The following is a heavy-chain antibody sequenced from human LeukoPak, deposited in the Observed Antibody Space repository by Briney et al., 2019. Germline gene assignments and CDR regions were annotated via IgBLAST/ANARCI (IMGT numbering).Heavy chain of an antibody. V-gene: IGHV3-74*01. CDR1: GFTFDDYA. Sequence: PGGSLRLSCAASGFTFDDYAMHWVRQAPGKGLVWVSRINSDGSSTSYADSVKGRFTISRDNAKNTLYLQMNSLRAEDTAVYYCARGGSWIQLWLWGQGTLVTVSS. CDR2: INSDGSST. D-gene: IGHD5-18*01. J-gene: IGHJ4*02. CDR3: ARGGSWIQLWL.